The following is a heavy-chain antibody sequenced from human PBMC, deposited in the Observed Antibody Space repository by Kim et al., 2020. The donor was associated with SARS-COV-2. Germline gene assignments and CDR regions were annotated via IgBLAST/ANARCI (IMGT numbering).Heavy chain of an antibody. J-gene: IGHJ4*02. Sequence: GGSLRLSCAASGFTFSSYGMHWVRQAPGKGLEWVAVISYDGSNKYYADSVTGRFTISRDNSKNTLYLQMNSLRAEDTAVYYCAKDRDNWNWGDYFDYWGQGTLVTVSS. D-gene: IGHD1-7*01. V-gene: IGHV3-30*18. CDR1: GFTFSSYG. CDR3: AKDRDNWNWGDYFDY. CDR2: ISYDGSNK.